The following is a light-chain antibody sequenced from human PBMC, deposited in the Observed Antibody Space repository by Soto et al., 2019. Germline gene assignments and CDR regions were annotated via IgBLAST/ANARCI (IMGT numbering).Light chain of an antibody. CDR2: DVS. CDR3: SSSECNYGYV. CDR1: SSDVGAYNY. Sequence: QSVLTQPRSVSGSPGQSVTISCTGSSSDVGAYNYVSWYQRHAGKGPKLIIHDVSMRPSGVPDRFSASKSDNTASLTISGLETEDVADYYCSSSECNYGYVVGSGTKVTV. V-gene: IGLV2-11*01. J-gene: IGLJ1*01.